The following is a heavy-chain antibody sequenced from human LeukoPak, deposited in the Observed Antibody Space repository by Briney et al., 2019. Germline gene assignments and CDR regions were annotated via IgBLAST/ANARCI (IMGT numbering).Heavy chain of an antibody. CDR3: ARRPYDSSGYSRGFIYFDY. CDR1: GVSFSGYY. V-gene: IGHV4-34*01. J-gene: IGHJ4*02. Sequence: SETLSLTCAVYGVSFSGYYWSWLRQPPGKGLEWIGEINHSGSTNYNLSLKSRVTISVDTSKNQFSLKLSSVTAADTAVYYCARRPYDSSGYSRGFIYFDYWGQGTLVTVSS. D-gene: IGHD3-22*01. CDR2: INHSGST.